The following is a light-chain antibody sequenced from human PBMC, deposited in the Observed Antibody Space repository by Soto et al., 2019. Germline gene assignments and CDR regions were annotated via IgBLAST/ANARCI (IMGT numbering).Light chain of an antibody. CDR3: QLYGSSPLYS. CDR1: QTVSSTY. Sequence: EIVLTQSPGTLSLSPGERATLSCRTSQTVSSTYLAWYQQKRGQAPRLLIYGTSNRATGIPDRFSGSGSGTDCTRTISRLEHEDFAVYHCQLYGSSPLYSFAQGNELEIK. V-gene: IGKV3-20*01. CDR2: GTS. J-gene: IGKJ2*01.